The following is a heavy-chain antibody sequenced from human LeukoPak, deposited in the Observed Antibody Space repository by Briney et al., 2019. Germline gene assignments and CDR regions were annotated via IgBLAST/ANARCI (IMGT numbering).Heavy chain of an antibody. D-gene: IGHD2-21*01. Sequence: GGSLRLSCVGSGFTFRSHAMSWVRQAPEKGLEFVSGIYENGGTTYYADSVKGRYSISRDNSKNTLYLQMDSLRGEDTAVYYCAKDFRIGYSAHFDYWGQGALVTVSS. CDR3: AKDFRIGYSAHFDY. CDR1: GFTFRSHA. CDR2: IYENGGTT. J-gene: IGHJ4*02. V-gene: IGHV3-23*01.